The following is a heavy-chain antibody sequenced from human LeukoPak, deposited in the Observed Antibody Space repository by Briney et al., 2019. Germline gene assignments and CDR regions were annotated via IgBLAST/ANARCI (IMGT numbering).Heavy chain of an antibody. Sequence: SVTVSCKASGGTFSSYAISWVRQAPGQGLERMGRIIPILGIANYAQKFQGRVTITADKSTSTAYMELSSLRSEDTAVYYCARGGLYYYDSSGSLFDYWGQGTLVTVSS. D-gene: IGHD3-22*01. V-gene: IGHV1-69*04. CDR1: GGTFSSYA. CDR3: ARGGLYYYDSSGSLFDY. J-gene: IGHJ4*02. CDR2: IIPILGIA.